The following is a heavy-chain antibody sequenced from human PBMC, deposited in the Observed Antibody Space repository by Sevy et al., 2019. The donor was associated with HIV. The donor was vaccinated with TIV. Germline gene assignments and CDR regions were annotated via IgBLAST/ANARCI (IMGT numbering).Heavy chain of an antibody. D-gene: IGHD4-17*01. CDR2: ISGSDSTI. Sequence: GGSLRLSCAASGFTFSDYYMSWIRQAPGKGLEWLSYISGSDSTIYYADSVKGRFTISRDNSKNSLYLQMNSLRAEDTAVYYCARDHVKDGDLGDYYYYAMDVWRQGTTVTVSS. CDR3: ARDHVKDGDLGDYYYYAMDV. V-gene: IGHV3-11*01. CDR1: GFTFSDYY. J-gene: IGHJ6*02.